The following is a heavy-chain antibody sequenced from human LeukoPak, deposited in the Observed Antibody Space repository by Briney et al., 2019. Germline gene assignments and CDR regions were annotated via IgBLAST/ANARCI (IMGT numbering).Heavy chain of an antibody. V-gene: IGHV1-2*02. D-gene: IGHD3-16*01. CDR3: ARGDFQITRAFDY. Sequence: ASVTVSCKASGYTFTGYYMHWVRQAPGQGLEWMGWINPNSGDTNYAQKFQGRVTMTSDTSINTASMEMSRLRSDDTAVYYCARGDFQITRAFDYWGQGTLVPVSS. J-gene: IGHJ4*02. CDR1: GYTFTGYY. CDR2: INPNSGDT.